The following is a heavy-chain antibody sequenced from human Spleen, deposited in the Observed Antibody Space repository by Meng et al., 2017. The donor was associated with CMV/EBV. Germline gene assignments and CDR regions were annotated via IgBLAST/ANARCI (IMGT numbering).Heavy chain of an antibody. D-gene: IGHD6-13*01. CDR3: AREAAAGTDMYYFDY. Sequence: GESLKISCAASGFTFSSYAMHWVRQVPGKGLEWVSFIRHDVRGNYYADSVKGRFTISRDNSKNTLYLQMNSLRAEDTALYYCAREAAAGTDMYYFDYWGQGTLVTVSS. J-gene: IGHJ4*02. CDR1: GFTFSSYA. V-gene: IGHV3-30*02. CDR2: IRHDVRGN.